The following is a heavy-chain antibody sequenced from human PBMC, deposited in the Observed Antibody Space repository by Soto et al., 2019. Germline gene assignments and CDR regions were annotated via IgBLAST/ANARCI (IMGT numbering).Heavy chain of an antibody. CDR3: ARPDIDYFLEPVFDY. Sequence: GGSLRLSCAASGFTFSSYAMHWVRQAPGKGLEWVAVISYDGSNKYYADSVKGRFTISRDNSKNTLYLQMNSLRAEDTAVYYCARPDIDYFLEPVFDYWGQGTLVTVSS. CDR1: GFTFSSYA. D-gene: IGHD4-17*01. V-gene: IGHV3-30-3*01. J-gene: IGHJ4*02. CDR2: ISYDGSNK.